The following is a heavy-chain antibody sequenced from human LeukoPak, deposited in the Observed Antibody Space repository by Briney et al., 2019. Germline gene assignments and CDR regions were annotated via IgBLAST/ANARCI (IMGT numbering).Heavy chain of an antibody. V-gene: IGHV1-2*02. Sequence: GASVKVSCKASGYTFTGYYMHWVRQAPGQGLEWMGWINPNSGDTNYAQKFQGRVTMTRDKSISTAYLQWSSLKASDTAMYYCARLDTLPHYYYYGMDVWGQGTTVTVSS. CDR2: INPNSGDT. CDR1: GYTFTGYY. D-gene: IGHD2-15*01. J-gene: IGHJ6*02. CDR3: ARLDTLPHYYYYGMDV.